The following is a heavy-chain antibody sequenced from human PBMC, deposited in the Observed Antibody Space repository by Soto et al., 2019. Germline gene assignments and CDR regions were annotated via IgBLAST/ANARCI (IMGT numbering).Heavy chain of an antibody. Sequence: EVQLLESGGGLVQPGGSLRLSCAASGFTFSSYAMSWVRQVPGKGLEWVSAISGSGGSTYYADSVKGRFTISRDNSKNTLYLQMNSLRAEDTAVYYCVRSGYYESAFDYWGQGTLVTVSS. J-gene: IGHJ4*02. CDR1: GFTFSSYA. CDR3: VRSGYYESAFDY. CDR2: ISGSGGST. D-gene: IGHD3-22*01. V-gene: IGHV3-23*01.